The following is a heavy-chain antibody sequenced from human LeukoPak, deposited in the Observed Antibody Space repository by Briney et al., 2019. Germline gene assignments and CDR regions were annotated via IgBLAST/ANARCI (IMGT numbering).Heavy chain of an antibody. CDR1: GCTFTSYY. CDR3: ARDRYAVAGNIEGGGTLDY. Sequence: GASVKVSCKASGCTFTSYYMHWVRQAPGQGLEWMGIINPSGGSTSYAQKFQGRVTMTRDTSTSTVYMELSSLRSEDTAVYYCARDRYAVAGNIEGGGTLDYWGQGTLVTVSS. J-gene: IGHJ4*02. CDR2: INPSGGST. V-gene: IGHV1-46*01. D-gene: IGHD6-19*01.